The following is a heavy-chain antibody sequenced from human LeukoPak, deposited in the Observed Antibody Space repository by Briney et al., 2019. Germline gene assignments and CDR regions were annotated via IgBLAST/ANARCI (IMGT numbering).Heavy chain of an antibody. CDR1: GFTFGTYN. Sequence: PGGSLRLSCAASGFTFGTYNMNWVRQAPGKGLEWVSIIYSGGSTFYADSVRGRFTISRDNSKNTLYLQMNSLRAEDTAVYYCARAGLGYCSGGSCPFYFDYWGQGILVTVSS. V-gene: IGHV3-53*01. CDR3: ARAGLGYCSGGSCPFYFDY. CDR2: IYSGGST. J-gene: IGHJ4*02. D-gene: IGHD2-15*01.